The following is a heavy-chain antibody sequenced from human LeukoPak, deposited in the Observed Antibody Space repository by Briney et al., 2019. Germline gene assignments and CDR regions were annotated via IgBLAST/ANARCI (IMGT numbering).Heavy chain of an antibody. CDR3: ARHSPALRSYAFEI. Sequence: GASVKVSCKVSGYTLTELSMHWVRQAPGQGLEWMGIINPSGGSTSYAQKFQGRVTMTRDTSTSTVYMELSSLRSEDTAMYYCARHSPALRSYAFEIWGQGTMVTVSS. CDR1: GYTLTELS. V-gene: IGHV1-46*01. CDR2: INPSGGST. J-gene: IGHJ3*02.